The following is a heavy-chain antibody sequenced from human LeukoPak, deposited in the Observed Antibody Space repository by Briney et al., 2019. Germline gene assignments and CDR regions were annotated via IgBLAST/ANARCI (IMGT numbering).Heavy chain of an antibody. V-gene: IGHV6-1*01. J-gene: IGHJ4*02. CDR1: GDSVSSDSAA. D-gene: IGHD6-13*01. Sequence: SQTLSLTCAISGDSVSSDSAAWNWVRQSPSRGLEWLGRTYYRSKWYNDYALSVKSRIIIFADTTKNRFSLQLNSVTPEDTAVYYCAREGLDSNWPHPLYYFDFWGRGTLVTVSS. CDR2: TYYRSKWYN. CDR3: AREGLDSNWPHPLYYFDF.